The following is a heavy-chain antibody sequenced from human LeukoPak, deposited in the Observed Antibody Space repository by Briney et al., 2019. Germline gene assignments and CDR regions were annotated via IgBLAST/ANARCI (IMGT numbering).Heavy chain of an antibody. J-gene: IGHJ4*02. CDR2: IYHSGST. Sequence: SETLSLTCTVSGYSISSGYYWGWIRQPPGKGLEWIGSIYHSGSTYYNPSLKSRVTISVDTSKNQFSLKLSSVTAADTAVYYCARGAEVPAAPDFFDYWGQGTLVTVSS. CDR1: GYSISSGYY. V-gene: IGHV4-38-2*02. D-gene: IGHD2-2*01. CDR3: ARGAEVPAAPDFFDY.